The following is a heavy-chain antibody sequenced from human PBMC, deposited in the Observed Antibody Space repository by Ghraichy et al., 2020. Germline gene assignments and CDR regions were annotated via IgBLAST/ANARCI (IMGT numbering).Heavy chain of an antibody. CDR3: AKDGGYSYGYGTLDY. CDR2: ISWDGGST. D-gene: IGHD5-18*01. V-gene: IGHV3-43*01. CDR1: GFTFDDYT. Sequence: LSLTCAASGFTFDDYTMHWVCQAPGKGLEWVSLISWDGGSTYYADSVKGRFTISRDNSKNSLYLQMNSLRTEDTALYYCAKDGGYSYGYGTLDYWGQGTLVTVSS. J-gene: IGHJ4*02.